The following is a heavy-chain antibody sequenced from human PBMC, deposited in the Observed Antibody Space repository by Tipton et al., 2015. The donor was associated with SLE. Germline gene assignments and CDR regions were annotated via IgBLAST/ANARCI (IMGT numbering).Heavy chain of an antibody. CDR2: INHSGST. CDR3: ARGWGLRLGELSLNAFDI. CDR1: GGSFSGYY. J-gene: IGHJ3*02. Sequence: TLSLTCAVYGGSFSGYYWSWIRQPPGKGLEWIGEINHSGSTNDNPSLKSRVTISVDTSKNQFSLKLSSVTAADTAVCYCARGWGLRLGELSLNAFDIWGQVTMVTVSS. V-gene: IGHV4-34*01. D-gene: IGHD3-16*02.